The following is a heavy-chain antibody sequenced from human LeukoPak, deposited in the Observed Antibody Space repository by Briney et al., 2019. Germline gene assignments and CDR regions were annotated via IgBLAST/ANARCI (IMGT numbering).Heavy chain of an antibody. D-gene: IGHD4-17*01. V-gene: IGHV3-48*03. Sequence: SGGSLRLSCAASGFTFSSYEMNWVRQAPGKGLEWVSYISSSGSTIYYADSVKGRFTISRDNAKNSLYLQMNSLRAEDTAVYYCARAHYGDYYGTDYWGQGTLVTVSS. J-gene: IGHJ4*02. CDR2: ISSSGSTI. CDR3: ARAHYGDYYGTDY. CDR1: GFTFSSYE.